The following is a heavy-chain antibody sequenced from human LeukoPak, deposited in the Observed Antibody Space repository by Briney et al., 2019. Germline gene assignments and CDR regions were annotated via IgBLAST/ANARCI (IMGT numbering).Heavy chain of an antibody. D-gene: IGHD5-18*01. J-gene: IGHJ4*02. V-gene: IGHV3-9*01. CDR1: GFTFDDYA. CDR2: ISWNRGSI. Sequence: GGSLRLSCAASGFTFDDYAMHWVRQAPGKGLEWVSGISWNRGSIGYADSVKGRFTISRDNAKNSLYLQMNSLRAEDTALYYCAKDIVDTAMAIDYWGLGTLVTVSS. CDR3: AKDIVDTAMAIDY.